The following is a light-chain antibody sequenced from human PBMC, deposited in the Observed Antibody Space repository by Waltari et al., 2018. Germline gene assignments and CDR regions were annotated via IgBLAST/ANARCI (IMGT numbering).Light chain of an antibody. J-gene: IGKJ4*01. Sequence: DIQLTQSPSFLSSSVGDRLTITCRASQGISSYLAWYQVRPGKAPKLLIYSASTLQSGVPSRFSGSGSGTDFTLTIISLQPEDFATYYCQQLNSYPLTFGGGTKLEIK. CDR2: SAS. CDR3: QQLNSYPLT. CDR1: QGISSY. V-gene: IGKV1-9*01.